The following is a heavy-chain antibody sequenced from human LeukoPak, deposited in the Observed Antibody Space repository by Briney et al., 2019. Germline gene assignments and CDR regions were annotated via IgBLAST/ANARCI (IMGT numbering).Heavy chain of an antibody. V-gene: IGHV4-38-2*02. J-gene: IGHJ6*03. CDR2: IYHSGST. CDR3: ARVRSGLDYYYYMDV. Sequence: KPSETLSLTCTVSGYSISSGYYWGWIRQPPGKGLEWIGSIYHSGSTYYNPSLKSRVTISVDTSKNQFSLKLSSVTAADTAVYYCARVRSGLDYYYYMDVWGKGTTVTVSS. CDR1: GYSISSGYY. D-gene: IGHD1-26*01.